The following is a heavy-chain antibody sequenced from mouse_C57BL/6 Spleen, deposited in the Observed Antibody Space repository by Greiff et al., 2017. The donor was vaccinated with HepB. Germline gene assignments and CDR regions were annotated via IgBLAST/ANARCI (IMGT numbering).Heavy chain of an antibody. CDR3: ARGYYGNYGAMDY. CDR2: ISYDGSN. D-gene: IGHD2-1*01. Sequence: DVKLQESGPGLVKPSQSLSLTCSVTGYSITSGYYWNWIRQFPGNKLEWMGYISYDGSNNYNPSLKNRISITRDTSKNQFFLKLNSVTTEDTATYYCARGYYGNYGAMDYWGQGTSVTVSS. CDR1: GYSITSGYY. V-gene: IGHV3-6*01. J-gene: IGHJ4*01.